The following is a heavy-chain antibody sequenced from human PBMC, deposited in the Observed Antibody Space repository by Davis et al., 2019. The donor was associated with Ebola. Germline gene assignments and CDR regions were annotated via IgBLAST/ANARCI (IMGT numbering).Heavy chain of an antibody. D-gene: IGHD6-19*01. J-gene: IGHJ4*02. V-gene: IGHV1-18*01. CDR1: GYTFTTYG. CDR2: ISPYSDNT. CDR3: ARVGSDWSFDY. Sequence: ASVKVSCKAYGYTFTTYGISWVRQAPGQGLEWMGWISPYSDNTKYAQKFQGRVTMNTDTSTRTVYMELRSLTSDDTAVYYCARVGSDWSFDYWGQGSLVIVSS.